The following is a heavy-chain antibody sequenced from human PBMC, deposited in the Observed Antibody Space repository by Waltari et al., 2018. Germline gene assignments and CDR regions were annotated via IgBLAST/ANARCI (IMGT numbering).Heavy chain of an antibody. CDR1: RGSFSSYY. D-gene: IGHD2-15*01. V-gene: IGHV4-4*07. CDR3: AREDMVVSSFDH. J-gene: IGHJ4*02. Sequence: QVQLQESCPAPVKPSEPRSLTFRLSRGSFSSYYWHWICQPAWKGLEWIGRIYTSGNTNYNPSLKRRVAMSVDTSKNQFSLQLTSVTAADTAVYYCAREDMVVSSFDHWGQGTLVTVSS. CDR2: IYTSGNT.